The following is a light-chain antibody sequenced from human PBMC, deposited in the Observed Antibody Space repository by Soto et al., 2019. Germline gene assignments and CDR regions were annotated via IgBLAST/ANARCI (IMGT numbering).Light chain of an antibody. Sequence: DIQMTQFPSTLSATAGARVPITCRASQSISSWLAWYQHKPGKAPKLLIYDASNLDSGVPSRFSGSGSGTEFSLTISNLQPDDCATYYCQQYENYWTFGQGTKVDI. CDR1: QSISSW. CDR2: DAS. CDR3: QQYENYWT. V-gene: IGKV1-5*01. J-gene: IGKJ1*01.